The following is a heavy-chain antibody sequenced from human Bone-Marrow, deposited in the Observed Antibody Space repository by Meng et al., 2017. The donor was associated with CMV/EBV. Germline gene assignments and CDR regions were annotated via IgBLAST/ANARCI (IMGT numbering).Heavy chain of an antibody. D-gene: IGHD2-2*01. CDR1: GYTFTGYY. CDR2: INPNIGGT. CDR3: ARGYCSSTSCSRSEIDY. Sequence: ASVKVSCKASGYTFTGYYMHWVRQAPGQGLEWMGWINPNIGGTNYAQKFQGRVTMTRDTSIRTAYMELSRPRSDDTAVYYCARGYCSSTSCSRSEIDYWGQGTLVTVSS. V-gene: IGHV1-2*02. J-gene: IGHJ4*02.